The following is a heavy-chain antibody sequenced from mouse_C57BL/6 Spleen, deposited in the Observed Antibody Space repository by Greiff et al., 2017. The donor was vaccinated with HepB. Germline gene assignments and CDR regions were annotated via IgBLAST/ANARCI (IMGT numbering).Heavy chain of an antibody. CDR1: GYTFTDYY. D-gene: IGHD1-1*01. CDR3: ARSYYYGSSYWYFDV. J-gene: IGHJ1*03. Sequence: VQLQQSGAELVRPGASVKLSCKASGYTFTDYYINWVKQRPGQGLEWIARIYPGSGNTYYNEKFKGKATLTAEKSSSTAYMQLSSLTSEDSAVYFWARSYYYGSSYWYFDVWGTGTTVTVSS. V-gene: IGHV1-76*01. CDR2: IYPGSGNT.